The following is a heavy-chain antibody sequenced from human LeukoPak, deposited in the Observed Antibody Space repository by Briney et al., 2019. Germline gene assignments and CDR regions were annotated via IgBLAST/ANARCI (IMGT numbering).Heavy chain of an antibody. V-gene: IGHV3-23*01. Sequence: GGSLRLSCVASGLTFTRYAMSWVRQAPGKGLEWVSGISGGSTFYAASVQGRFTISSDNSKNTLYLQMNSLRAEDTAVYYCARDQIAAAGTWGQIFDYWGQGTLVTVSS. CDR2: ISGGST. J-gene: IGHJ4*02. CDR3: ARDQIAAAGTWGQIFDY. D-gene: IGHD6-13*01. CDR1: GLTFTRYA.